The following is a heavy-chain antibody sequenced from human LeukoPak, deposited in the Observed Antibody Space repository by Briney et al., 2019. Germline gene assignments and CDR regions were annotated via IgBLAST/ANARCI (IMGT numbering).Heavy chain of an antibody. D-gene: IGHD3-3*01. CDR2: IKPGGNEK. CDR1: GFTFNNYW. CDR3: ATFRFLGT. Sequence: TGGSLRLSCAASGFTFNNYWMTWVRQGPGKGLELVANIKPGGNEKYYVDSVKGRFTISRDNVKNSLYLQMNSLRAEDTAIYYCATFRFLGTWGQGTMVTVSP. J-gene: IGHJ3*01. V-gene: IGHV3-7*03.